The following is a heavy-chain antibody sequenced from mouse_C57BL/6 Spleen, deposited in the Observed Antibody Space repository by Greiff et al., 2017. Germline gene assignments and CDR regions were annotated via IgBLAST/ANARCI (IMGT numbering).Heavy chain of an antibody. V-gene: IGHV1-52*01. Sequence: QVQLKQPGAELVRPGSSVKLSCKASGYTFTSYWMHWVKQRPIQGLEWIGNIDPSDSETHYNQKFKDKATLTVNKSSSTAYMQLSSLTSEDSAVYYCARREPWDYLDYWGQGTTLTVSS. CDR2: IDPSDSET. CDR3: ARREPWDYLDY. CDR1: GYTFTSYW. J-gene: IGHJ2*01. D-gene: IGHD4-1*01.